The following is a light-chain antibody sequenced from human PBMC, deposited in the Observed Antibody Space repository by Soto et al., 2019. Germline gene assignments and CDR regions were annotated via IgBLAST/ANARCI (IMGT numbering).Light chain of an antibody. V-gene: IGKV1-33*01. CDR1: QNINNY. CDR3: QQYENLPN. CDR2: DAS. J-gene: IGKJ5*01. Sequence: DIQMTQSPSSLSASVVDRVNITFQASQNINNYLNWYQQKPGRAPKLLIYDASNLEAGVPSRFRGSGSGTDFTFTISRLQPEDIATYYCQQYENLPNFGQGTRLEI.